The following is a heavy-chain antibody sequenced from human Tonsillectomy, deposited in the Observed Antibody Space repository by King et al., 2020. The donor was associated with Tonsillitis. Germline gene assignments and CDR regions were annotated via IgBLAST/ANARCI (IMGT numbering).Heavy chain of an antibody. CDR2: ISRSSSFI. CDR1: GFTFSSSS. D-gene: IGHD3-22*01. V-gene: IGHV3-21*01. J-gene: IGHJ2*01. CDR3: ARGGYYYDLWYFDL. Sequence: VQLVESGGGLVKPGGSLRLSCAASGFTFSSSSMNWVLQAPGKGLEWFSSISRSSSFISYAYSMKGRFTISRDNAKNSLYLQMNSPRAEDTAVYYCARGGYYYDLWYFDLWGRGTLVTVSS.